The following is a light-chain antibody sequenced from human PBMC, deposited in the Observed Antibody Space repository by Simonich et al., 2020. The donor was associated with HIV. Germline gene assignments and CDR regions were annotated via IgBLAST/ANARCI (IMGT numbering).Light chain of an antibody. Sequence: DIVMTQSPDSLAVSLGERATINCTSNQSVLYSSNNKNYLAWYQQKPGQPPKLLIYWASTRESGGPDRFSASGSGTDFTLTISSLQAEDVAVYYCQQYYSTPPTFGQGTKVEIK. CDR3: QQYYSTPPT. V-gene: IGKV4-1*01. J-gene: IGKJ1*01. CDR2: WAS. CDR1: QSVLYSSNNKNY.